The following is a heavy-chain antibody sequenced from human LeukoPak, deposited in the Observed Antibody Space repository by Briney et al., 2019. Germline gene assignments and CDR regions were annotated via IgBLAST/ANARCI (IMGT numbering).Heavy chain of an antibody. D-gene: IGHD3-16*01. Sequence: GGSLRLSCAASGFTFSSYAMSWVRQAPGKGLEWVLGISGSGGNTNYADSVKGRFTISRDNSKNMLYLQMNSLRVEDTAVYYCAKIGGEVSYWGQGTLVTVSS. CDR1: GFTFSSYA. CDR3: AKIGGEVSY. CDR2: ISGSGGNT. J-gene: IGHJ4*02. V-gene: IGHV3-23*01.